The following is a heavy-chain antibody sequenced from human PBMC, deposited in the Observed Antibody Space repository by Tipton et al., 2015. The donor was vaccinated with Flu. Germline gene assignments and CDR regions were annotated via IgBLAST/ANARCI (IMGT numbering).Heavy chain of an antibody. V-gene: IGHV3-53*01. D-gene: IGHD3/OR15-3a*01. CDR1: GFTVSSNY. J-gene: IGHJ4*02. CDR2: IYSGSST. CDR3: ARFTRGLVSDY. Sequence: SLRLSCAASGFTVSSNYMSWVRQAPGKGLEWVSVIYSGSSTYYADSVKGRFTISRDNAKNSLYLQMNSLRAEDTAVYYCARFTRGLVSDYWGQGTLVTVSS.